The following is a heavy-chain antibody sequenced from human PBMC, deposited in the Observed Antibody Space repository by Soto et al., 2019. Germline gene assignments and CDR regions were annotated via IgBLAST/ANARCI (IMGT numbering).Heavy chain of an antibody. CDR3: ATTKAKYSSGWYLNYFDY. V-gene: IGHV1-46*01. CDR2: INPSGGST. CDR1: GYTFTSYY. J-gene: IGHJ4*02. D-gene: IGHD6-19*01. Sequence: GASVKVSCKASGYTFTSYYMHWVRQAPGQGLEWMGIINPSGGSTSYAQKFQGRVTMTRDTSTSTVYMELSSLRSEDTAVYYCATTKAKYSSGWYLNYFDYWGQGTLVTVSS.